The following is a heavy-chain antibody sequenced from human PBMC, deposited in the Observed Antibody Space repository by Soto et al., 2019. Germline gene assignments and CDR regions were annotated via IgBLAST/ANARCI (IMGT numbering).Heavy chain of an antibody. CDR1: GFTFSSYW. Sequence: GESLKISCAASGFTFSSYWMHWVRQAPGKGLVWVSRINSDGSSTSYADSVKGRFTISRDNAKNTLYLQMNSLRAEDTAVYYCARDVVVVPALDYWGQGTLVTVSS. CDR2: INSDGSST. D-gene: IGHD2-2*01. V-gene: IGHV3-74*01. CDR3: ARDVVVVPALDY. J-gene: IGHJ4*02.